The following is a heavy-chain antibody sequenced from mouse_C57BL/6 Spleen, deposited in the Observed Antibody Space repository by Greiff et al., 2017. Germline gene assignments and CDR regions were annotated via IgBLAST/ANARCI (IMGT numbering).Heavy chain of an antibody. CDR2: INPSTGGT. V-gene: IGHV1-42*01. Sequence: VQLQQSGPELVKPGASVKISCKASGYSFTGYYMNWVKQSPEKSLEWIGEINPSTGGTTYNQKFKAKATLTVDKSSSTAYMQLKSLTSEDSAVYYCARLGTGTFAYWGQGTLVTVSA. J-gene: IGHJ3*01. D-gene: IGHD4-1*01. CDR1: GYSFTGYY. CDR3: ARLGTGTFAY.